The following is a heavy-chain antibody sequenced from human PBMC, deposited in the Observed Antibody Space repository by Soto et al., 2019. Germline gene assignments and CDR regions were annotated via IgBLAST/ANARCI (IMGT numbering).Heavy chain of an antibody. Sequence: QVQLVQSGAEVKKPGSSVKVSCKASGGTFSSYAISWVRQATGQGLEWMGGIIPIFGTANYAQKFQGRVTITADEATSTAYMELSSLRSEDTAVYYCARGYCSGGSCYRYYYYYYGMDVWGQGTTVTVSS. CDR3: ARGYCSGGSCYRYYYYYYGMDV. CDR2: IIPIFGTA. CDR1: GGTFSSYA. J-gene: IGHJ6*02. V-gene: IGHV1-69*01. D-gene: IGHD2-15*01.